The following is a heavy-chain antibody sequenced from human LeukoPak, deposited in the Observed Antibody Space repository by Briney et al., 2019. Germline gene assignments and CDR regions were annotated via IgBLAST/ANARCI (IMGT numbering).Heavy chain of an antibody. V-gene: IGHV4-59*01. CDR2: IYYSGST. Sequence: SETLSLTCTVSGGSISSYYWSWIRQPPGKGLEWIGYIYYSGSTNYNPSLKSRVTISVDTSKNQFSLKLSSATAADTAVYYCAREAYSSGRRGFDYWGQGTLVTVSS. J-gene: IGHJ4*02. CDR3: AREAYSSGRRGFDY. CDR1: GGSISSYY. D-gene: IGHD6-19*01.